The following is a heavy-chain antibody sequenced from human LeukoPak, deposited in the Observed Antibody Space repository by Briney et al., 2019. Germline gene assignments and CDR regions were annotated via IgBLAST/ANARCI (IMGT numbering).Heavy chain of an antibody. V-gene: IGHV4-4*07. Sequence: PSETLSLTCTVSGGSISSYYWNWIRQPAGKGLEWIGHIYTSGSTYYNPSLKSRVTISVDKSKNQFSLKLSSVTAADTAVYYCARRGPDYYDSSGYYFDYWGQGSLVTVSS. D-gene: IGHD3-22*01. J-gene: IGHJ4*02. CDR2: IYTSGST. CDR1: GGSISSYY. CDR3: ARRGPDYYDSSGYYFDY.